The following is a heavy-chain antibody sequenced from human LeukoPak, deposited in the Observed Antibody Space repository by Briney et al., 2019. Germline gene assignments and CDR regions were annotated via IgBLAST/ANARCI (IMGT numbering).Heavy chain of an antibody. D-gene: IGHD3-3*02. CDR1: GGSISSYY. V-gene: IGHV4-59*01. J-gene: IGHJ4*02. CDR3: ARDSTSYFDY. CDR2: IYYSGST. Sequence: PSETLSLTCTVSGGSISSYYWSWIRQPPGKGLEWIGYIYYSGSTNYNPSLKSRVTISVDTSKNQFSLKLSSVTAADTAVYYCARDSTSYFDYWGRGTLVTVSS.